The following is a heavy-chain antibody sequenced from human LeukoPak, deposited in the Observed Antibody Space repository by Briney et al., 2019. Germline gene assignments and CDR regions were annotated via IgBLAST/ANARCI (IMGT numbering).Heavy chain of an antibody. Sequence: GGSLRLSCAASGFTFSSYAMSWVRQAPGKGLEWVSAISGSGGSTYYADSVKGRFTISRDNSKNTLYLQMNSLRAEDTAVYYCAGHDIVVVPAAMAPPAALYYYYMDVWGKGTTVTVSS. CDR2: ISGSGGST. J-gene: IGHJ6*03. CDR1: GFTFSSYA. V-gene: IGHV3-23*01. D-gene: IGHD2-2*01. CDR3: AGHDIVVVPAAMAPPAALYYYYMDV.